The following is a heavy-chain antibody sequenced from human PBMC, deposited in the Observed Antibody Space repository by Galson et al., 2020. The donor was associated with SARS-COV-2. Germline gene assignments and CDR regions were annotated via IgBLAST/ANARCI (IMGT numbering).Heavy chain of an antibody. CDR3: ARAGGYCSSASCYHYFDY. CDR2: ISSSGSII. J-gene: IGHJ4*02. CDR1: GFTFSSYK. Sequence: TGGSLRLSCGASGFTFSSYKMNWVRQAPGKGLEWVSYISSSGSIIYYADSVKGRFTISRDNAKNSLYLQMNSLRAEDTAVYYCARAGGYCSSASCYHYFDYWGQGTLVTVSS. D-gene: IGHD2-2*01. V-gene: IGHV3-48*03.